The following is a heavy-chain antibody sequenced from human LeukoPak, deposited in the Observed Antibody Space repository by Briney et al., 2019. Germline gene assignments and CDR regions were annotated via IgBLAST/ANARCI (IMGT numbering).Heavy chain of an antibody. CDR1: GYTFTSYY. D-gene: IGHD6-19*01. CDR2: INPSGGST. CDR3: ARDRVAVAGTMGYYFDY. J-gene: IGHJ4*02. V-gene: IGHV1-46*01. Sequence: GASVKVSCKASGYTFTSYYMHWVRQAPGQGLEWMGIINPSGGSTSYAQKFQGRVTMTRDTSTSTVYMELSSLGSEDTAVYYCARDRVAVAGTMGYYFDYWGQGTLVTVSS.